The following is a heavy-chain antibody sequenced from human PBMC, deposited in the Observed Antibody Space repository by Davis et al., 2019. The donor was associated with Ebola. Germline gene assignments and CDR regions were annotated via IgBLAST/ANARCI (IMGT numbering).Heavy chain of an antibody. CDR1: GYTFTGYY. CDR3: ARATVSQGGSAFYYGMDV. J-gene: IGHJ6*02. D-gene: IGHD2-15*01. CDR2: INPNSGGT. Sequence: ASVKVSCKASGYTFTGYYMHWVRQAPGQGLEWMGWINPNSGGTNYAQKFQGWVTMTRDTSISTAYMELSRLRSDDTAVYYCARATVSQGGSAFYYGMDVWGQGTTVTVSS. V-gene: IGHV1-2*04.